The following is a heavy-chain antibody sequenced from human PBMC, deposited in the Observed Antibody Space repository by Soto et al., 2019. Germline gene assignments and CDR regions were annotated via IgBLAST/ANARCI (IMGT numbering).Heavy chain of an antibody. CDR3: AKTHYSSTWGDAFDV. J-gene: IGHJ3*01. Sequence: GGSLRLSCAASGFTFSTYAMSWVRQAPGKGLEWLSGISGGGDDIYFADSVMGRCTMSRDDSKNTLYLQINSLRAEDSALYYCAKTHYSSTWGDAFDVWGQGTLVTVSS. CDR2: ISGGGDDI. V-gene: IGHV3-23*01. CDR1: GFTFSTYA. D-gene: IGHD6-13*01.